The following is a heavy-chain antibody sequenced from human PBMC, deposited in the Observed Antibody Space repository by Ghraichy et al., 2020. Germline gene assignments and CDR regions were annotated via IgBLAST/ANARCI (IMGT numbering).Heavy chain of an antibody. CDR2: INTNTGNP. J-gene: IGHJ6*02. CDR1: GYTFTSYA. V-gene: IGHV7-4-1*01. Sequence: ASVKVSCKASGYTFTSYAMNWVRQAPGQGLEWMGWINTNTGNPTYAQGFTGRFVFSLDTSVSTAYLQICSLKAEDTAVYYCARELKTYYDFWSGYYGMDVWGQGTTVTVSS. D-gene: IGHD3-3*01. CDR3: ARELKTYYDFWSGYYGMDV.